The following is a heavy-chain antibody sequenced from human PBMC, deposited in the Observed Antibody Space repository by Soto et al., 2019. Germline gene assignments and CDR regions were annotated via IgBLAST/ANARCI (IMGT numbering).Heavy chain of an antibody. CDR2: MYHGGRT. D-gene: IGHD2-8*01. Sequence: SETLSLTCTVSGDSVTNYFWSLIRQPPGKGLEWIGHMYHGGRTNYSPSLKSRVTMSLDSSKNQFSLNLSSVTAADTAVYFCARDPGYCTNGVCPIFDFWCQGPLVTVSS. CDR3: ARDPGYCTNGVCPIFDF. CDR1: GDSVTNYF. J-gene: IGHJ4*02. V-gene: IGHV4-59*02.